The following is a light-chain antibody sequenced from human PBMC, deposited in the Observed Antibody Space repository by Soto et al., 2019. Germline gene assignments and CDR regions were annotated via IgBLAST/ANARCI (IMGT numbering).Light chain of an antibody. CDR2: DVS. V-gene: IGLV2-11*01. J-gene: IGLJ2*01. Sequence: QSVLTQPRSVSWSPGQSVTISCTGTSSDVGGYNYVSWYQQHPGKAPKLMIYDVSKRPSGVPDRFSGSKSGNTASLTISGLQAEDEADYYCCSYAGSYTHVVFGGGTKLTVL. CDR3: CSYAGSYTHVV. CDR1: SSDVGGYNY.